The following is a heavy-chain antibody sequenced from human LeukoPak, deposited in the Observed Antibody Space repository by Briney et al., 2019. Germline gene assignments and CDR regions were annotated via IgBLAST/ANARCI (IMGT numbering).Heavy chain of an antibody. Sequence: ASVKVSCKASGYTFTSSYMHWVRQAPGQGLEWMGINNPSGGSTSYAQKFQGRVTMTRDMSTSTVYMELSSLRSEDTAVYYCARDHGSTQYNWFDPCGQGTLVTVSS. CDR3: ARDHGSTQYNWFDP. CDR1: GYTFTSSY. J-gene: IGHJ5*02. V-gene: IGHV1-46*01. D-gene: IGHD6-13*01. CDR2: NNPSGGST.